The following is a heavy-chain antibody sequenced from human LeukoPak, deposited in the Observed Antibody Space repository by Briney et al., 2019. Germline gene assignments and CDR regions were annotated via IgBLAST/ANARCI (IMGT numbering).Heavy chain of an antibody. CDR3: ANLNVP. J-gene: IGHJ5*02. CDR1: GGSISSGSYY. V-gene: IGHV4-61*02. Sequence: PSQTLSLTCTVSGGSISSGSYYWSWIRQPAGKGLEWIGRIYTSGSTNYNPSLKSRVTISVDTSKNQFSLKLSSVTAADTAVYYCANLNVPWGQGTLVTVSS. D-gene: IGHD1-1*01. CDR2: IYTSGST.